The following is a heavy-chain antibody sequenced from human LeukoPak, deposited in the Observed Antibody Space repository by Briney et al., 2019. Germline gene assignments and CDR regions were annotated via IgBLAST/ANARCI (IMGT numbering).Heavy chain of an antibody. CDR2: ISPNSGDT. Sequence: ASVKVACKASGYTFTAYDIHWMRQSPRQGLEWLGWISPNSGDTNYAQKFQGRVTMTSDSSISTVFMDLSRQSSDDTAVYFCARVGYKYADFWGQGSQVTVSS. D-gene: IGHD5-18*01. V-gene: IGHV1-2*02. J-gene: IGHJ4*02. CDR1: GYTFTAYD. CDR3: ARVGYKYADF.